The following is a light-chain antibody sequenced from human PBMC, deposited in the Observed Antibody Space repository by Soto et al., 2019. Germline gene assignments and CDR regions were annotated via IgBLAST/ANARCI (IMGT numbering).Light chain of an antibody. CDR3: QQYNTYPWT. J-gene: IGKJ1*01. CDR1: QSISSW. V-gene: IGKV1-5*03. CDR2: KAS. Sequence: DIQMTQSPSPLSASVGDRVTITCRASQSISSWLAWYQQKPGKAPKLLIYKASSLQSGVPSRFSGSGSGTEFTLTISSRQPDDFATYYCQQYNTYPWTFGQGTQVEIK.